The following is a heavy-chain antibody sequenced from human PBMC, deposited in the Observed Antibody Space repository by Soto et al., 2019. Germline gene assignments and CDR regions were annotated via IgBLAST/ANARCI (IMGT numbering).Heavy chain of an antibody. J-gene: IGHJ5*02. Sequence: GGSLRLSCAASGFMFSDYAMTWARQAPGKELEWVSGLLRPGRSTYYADSVKGRFTISGDTSANTVYLQMDSLRAADTAVYYCAKDAIANDGIWLMDSWGQGTVVTVSS. D-gene: IGHD3-16*01. V-gene: IGHV3-23*01. CDR2: LLRPGRST. CDR3: AKDAIANDGIWLMDS. CDR1: GFMFSDYA.